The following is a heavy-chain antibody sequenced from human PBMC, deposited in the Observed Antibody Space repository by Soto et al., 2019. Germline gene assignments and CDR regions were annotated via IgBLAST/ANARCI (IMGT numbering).Heavy chain of an antibody. CDR1: GFTLSDNW. CDR2: TNSDGSSV. V-gene: IGHV3-74*03. Sequence: EVQLVESGGGLVQPGGSPRLSCAASGFTLSDNWIHWVRRVPGKGLVWVSRTNSDGSSVTYADSVKGRFTLSRDNAEYTWFLQMDSLRVEDTAMYYCVRAPEQRPFDYWGQGTLVTVSS. D-gene: IGHD6-25*01. J-gene: IGHJ4*02. CDR3: VRAPEQRPFDY.